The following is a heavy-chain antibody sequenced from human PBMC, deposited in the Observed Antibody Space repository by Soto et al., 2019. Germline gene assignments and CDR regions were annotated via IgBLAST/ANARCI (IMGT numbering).Heavy chain of an antibody. V-gene: IGHV4-31*03. CDR2: IYYTGST. D-gene: IGHD1-7*01. CDR1: GGSIRSGGYY. CDR3: ARLIRDNWNYRAYYFDS. J-gene: IGHJ4*02. Sequence: SETLSLTCTVSGGSIRSGGYYWSWIRQHPGKGLEWIALIYYTGSTFYNPSLKSRLTISLDTPQNQFTLKLSSVTAADTAVYYCARLIRDNWNYRAYYFDSWGLGTVVTVSS.